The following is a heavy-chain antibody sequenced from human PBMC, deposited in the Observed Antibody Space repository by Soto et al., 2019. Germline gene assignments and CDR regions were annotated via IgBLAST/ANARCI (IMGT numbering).Heavy chain of an antibody. J-gene: IGHJ4*02. Sequence: WGALRRSRGAPGFTFSRDGRPRVRPVPGKGLEWVAVISYDGSNKYYADSVKGRFTISRDNSKNTLYLQMNSLRAEDTAVYYCAKGDGELLLDYWGQGTLVTVSS. D-gene: IGHD3-10*01. CDR3: AKGDGELLLDY. CDR2: ISYDGSNK. V-gene: IGHV3-30*18. CDR1: GFTFSRDG.